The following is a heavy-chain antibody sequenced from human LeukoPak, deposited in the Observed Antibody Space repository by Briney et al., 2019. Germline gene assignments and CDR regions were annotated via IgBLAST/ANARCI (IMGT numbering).Heavy chain of an antibody. CDR2: ISGNGDTT. D-gene: IGHD1-1*01. V-gene: IGHV3-64*01. CDR1: GFTFISYP. J-gene: IGHJ2*01. Sequence: GGSLRLSCAASGFTFISYPMHWVRQPPGKGLEYVSAISGNGDTTWYGNSARGRFTISRDNSKNTLYLQMGSLRAEDMAVYYCARRGQQGGGWYFDLWGRGTLVTVSS. CDR3: ARRGQQGGGWYFDL.